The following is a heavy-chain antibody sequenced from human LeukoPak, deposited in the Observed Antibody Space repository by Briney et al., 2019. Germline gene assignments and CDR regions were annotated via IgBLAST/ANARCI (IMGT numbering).Heavy chain of an antibody. D-gene: IGHD6-19*01. V-gene: IGHV4-39*01. J-gene: IGHJ5*02. CDR2: IYYSGRT. CDR1: GGSISWSNYY. CDR3: ARHLKPSKQWLPYNWFDP. Sequence: PSETLSLTCTVSGGSISWSNYYWGWIRQPPGKGLEWIGSIYYSGRTYYNPSLKSRVTISVDTSMNQFSLKLSSVTAADTAVYYCARHLKPSKQWLPYNWFDPWGQGTLVTVSS.